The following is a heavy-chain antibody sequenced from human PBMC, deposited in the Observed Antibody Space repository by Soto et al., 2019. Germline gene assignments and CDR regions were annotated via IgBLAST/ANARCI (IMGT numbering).Heavy chain of an antibody. Sequence: QVQLVQSGAEVKKPGSSVKVSCKASGGTFSTYSISWVRQAPAQGLEWMGGIIPVFGTANYAQKFQGRVTITADKSTSTAYMELISLRSEDTAVYYCARMVVTAAFDIWGQGTMVTVSS. V-gene: IGHV1-69*06. CDR2: IIPVFGTA. D-gene: IGHD2-21*02. CDR1: GGTFSTYS. J-gene: IGHJ3*02. CDR3: ARMVVTAAFDI.